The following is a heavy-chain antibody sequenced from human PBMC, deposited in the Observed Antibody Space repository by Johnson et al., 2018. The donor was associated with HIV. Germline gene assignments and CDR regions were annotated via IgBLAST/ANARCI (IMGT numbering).Heavy chain of an antibody. J-gene: IGHJ3*02. D-gene: IGHD3-16*01. CDR2: IYSGGST. Sequence: VQLVESGGGLVQPGGSLRLSCAASGFTVSSNYMSWVRQAPGKGLEWVSVIYSGGSTYYADSVKGRFTISRDNSKNALYLQMNSLRADDTAIYYCAKPPSMGADGFAIWGHGTMVTVSS. CDR3: AKPPSMGADGFAI. CDR1: GFTVSSNY. V-gene: IGHV3-66*02.